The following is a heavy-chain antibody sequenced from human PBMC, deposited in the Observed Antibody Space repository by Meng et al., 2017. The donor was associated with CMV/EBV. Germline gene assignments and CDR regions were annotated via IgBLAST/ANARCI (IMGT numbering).Heavy chain of an antibody. V-gene: IGHV4-38-2*02. Sequence: SETLSLTCTVSGYSISSGYYWGWTRQPPGKGLEWLGSIYHSVSTYSNPSLKSRVTISVDTSKHQFSLKLSSVTAADTAVYYCARGISEAGPFDYWGQGTLVTVSS. D-gene: IGHD6-19*01. CDR2: IYHSVST. J-gene: IGHJ4*02. CDR1: GYSISSGYY. CDR3: ARGISEAGPFDY.